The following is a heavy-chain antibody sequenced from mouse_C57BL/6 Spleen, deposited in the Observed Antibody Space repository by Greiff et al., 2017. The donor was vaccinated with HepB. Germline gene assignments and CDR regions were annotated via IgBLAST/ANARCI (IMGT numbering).Heavy chain of an antibody. J-gene: IGHJ3*01. CDR2: IHPNSGST. Sequence: VQLQQSGAELVKPGASVKLSCKASGYTFTSYWMHWVKQRPGQGLEWIGMIHPNSGSTNYNEKFKSKATLTVDKSSSTAYMQLSSLTSEDSAVYYCAREGGYDYEGFAYWGQGTLVTVSA. CDR3: AREGGYDYEGFAY. V-gene: IGHV1-64*01. D-gene: IGHD2-4*01. CDR1: GYTFTSYW.